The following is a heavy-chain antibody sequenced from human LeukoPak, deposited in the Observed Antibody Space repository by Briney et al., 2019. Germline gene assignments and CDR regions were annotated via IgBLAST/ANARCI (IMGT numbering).Heavy chain of an antibody. D-gene: IGHD3-10*01. CDR2: INHSGST. CDR3: ARGATMVRGVSMTDDY. J-gene: IGHJ4*02. V-gene: IGHV4-34*01. CDR1: GGSFSGYY. Sequence: PSETLSLTCAVYGGSFSGYYWSWIRQPPGKGLEWIGEINHSGSTNYNPSLKSRVTMSVDTSKNQFSLKLSSVTAADTAVYYCARGATMVRGVSMTDDYWGQGTLVTVSS.